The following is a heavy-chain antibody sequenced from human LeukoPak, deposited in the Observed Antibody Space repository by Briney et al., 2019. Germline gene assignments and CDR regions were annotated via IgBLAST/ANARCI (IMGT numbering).Heavy chain of an antibody. CDR3: ARRHCSSTSCSGFDY. D-gene: IGHD2-2*01. CDR1: GYTFTSYA. Sequence: ASVKVSCKASGYTFTSYAMHWVRQAPGQRLEWMGWINAGNGNTKYSQKFQGRVTITRDTSASTAYMELSSLRSEDTAVYYCARRHCSSTSCSGFDYWGQGTLVTVSS. V-gene: IGHV1-3*01. J-gene: IGHJ4*02. CDR2: INAGNGNT.